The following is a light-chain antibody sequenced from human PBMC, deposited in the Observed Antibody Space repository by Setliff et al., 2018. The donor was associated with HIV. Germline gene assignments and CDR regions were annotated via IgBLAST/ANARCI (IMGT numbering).Light chain of an antibody. CDR1: SSDVGGYSY. J-gene: IGLJ1*01. CDR2: EVR. V-gene: IGLV2-14*01. Sequence: ALTQPASVSGSPGQSITISCTGTSSDVGGYSYVSWYQQHPGKAPKLIIYEVRNRPSGVSNRFSGSKSGNAASLTISGLQAEDEADYYCSSYAITNTLPFGTGTKVTVL. CDR3: SSYAITNTLP.